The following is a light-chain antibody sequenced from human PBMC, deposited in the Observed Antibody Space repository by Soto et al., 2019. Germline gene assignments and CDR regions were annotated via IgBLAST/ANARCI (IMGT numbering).Light chain of an antibody. V-gene: IGKV3-11*01. CDR2: DAS. Sequence: PGERATLSCRASQSIDSYLAWYQQKPGQAPRLLIYDASNRATGIPARFSGSGSGTDFTLTISSLEPEDFAVYYCQQRSTGWLTFGGGTKVEVK. CDR3: QQRSTGWLT. CDR1: QSIDSY. J-gene: IGKJ4*01.